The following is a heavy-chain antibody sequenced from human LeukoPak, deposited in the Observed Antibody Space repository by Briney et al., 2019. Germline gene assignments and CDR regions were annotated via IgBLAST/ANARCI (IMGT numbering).Heavy chain of an antibody. CDR2: ISYDGSNK. CDR3: AKGAVDTAIVSDY. V-gene: IGHV3-30*18. CDR1: GFTFSSYR. D-gene: IGHD5-18*01. J-gene: IGHJ4*02. Sequence: PGGSLTLSCAASGFTFSSYRMHWVRQPPGKGLEGVAVISYDGSNKYYADSVKGRFTISRDNSKNTLYLQMNSLRAEDTAVYYCAKGAVDTAIVSDYWGQGTLVTVSS.